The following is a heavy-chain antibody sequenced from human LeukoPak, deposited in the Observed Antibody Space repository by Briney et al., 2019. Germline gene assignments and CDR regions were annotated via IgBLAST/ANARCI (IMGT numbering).Heavy chain of an antibody. CDR2: IIPIFGTA. D-gene: IGHD3-9*01. CDR1: GGTFSSYA. V-gene: IGHV1-69*06. J-gene: IGHJ4*02. Sequence: SVKVSCKASGGTFSSYAISWVRQAPGQGLEWMGGIIPIFGTANYAQKFQGRVTITADKSTSAAYMELSSLRSEDTAVYYCASGPPTYYDILTGAEYYFDYWGQGTLVTVSS. CDR3: ASGPPTYYDILTGAEYYFDY.